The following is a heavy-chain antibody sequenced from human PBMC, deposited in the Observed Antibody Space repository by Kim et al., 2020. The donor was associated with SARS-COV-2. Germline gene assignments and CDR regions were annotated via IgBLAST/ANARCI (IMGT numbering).Heavy chain of an antibody. CDR2: LYYSGST. J-gene: IGHJ5*02. D-gene: IGHD4-17*01. V-gene: IGHV4-59*01. Sequence: SETLSLTCTVSGGSISSYYWSWIRQPPGKGLEWIGYLYYSGSTNYNPSLKSRVTISVDTSKNQFSLKLSSVTAADTAVYYCARSTSYGDYELEGFSGNWFDPWGQGTLVTVSS. CDR3: ARSTSYGDYELEGFSGNWFDP. CDR1: GGSISSYY.